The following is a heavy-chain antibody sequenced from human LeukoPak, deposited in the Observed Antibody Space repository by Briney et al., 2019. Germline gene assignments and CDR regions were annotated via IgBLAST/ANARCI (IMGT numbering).Heavy chain of an antibody. J-gene: IGHJ6*03. CDR3: ARGSSSGWYGYYYYYMDV. CDR1: GFTFSSYA. CDR2: ISGSGGST. D-gene: IGHD6-19*01. Sequence: GGSLRLSCAASGFTFSSYAMSWVRQAPGKGLEWVSAISGSGGSTYYADSVKGRFTISRDNAKSSLYLQMNSLRAEDTAVYYCARGSSSGWYGYYYYYMDVWGKGTTVTVSS. V-gene: IGHV3-23*01.